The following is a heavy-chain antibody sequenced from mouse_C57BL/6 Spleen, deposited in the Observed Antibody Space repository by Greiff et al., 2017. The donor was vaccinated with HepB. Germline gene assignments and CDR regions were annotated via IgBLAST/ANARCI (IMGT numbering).Heavy chain of an antibody. CDR1: GFTFSSYA. J-gene: IGHJ3*01. D-gene: IGHD2-2*01. Sequence: EVQRVESGGGLVKPGGSLKLSCAASGFTFSSYAMSWVRQTPEKRLEWVATISDGGSYTYYPDNVKGRFTISRDNAKNNLYLQMSHLKSEDTAMYYCARDRGYGYDGGAWFAYWGQGTLVTVSA. CDR3: ARDRGYGYDGGAWFAY. V-gene: IGHV5-4*01. CDR2: ISDGGSYT.